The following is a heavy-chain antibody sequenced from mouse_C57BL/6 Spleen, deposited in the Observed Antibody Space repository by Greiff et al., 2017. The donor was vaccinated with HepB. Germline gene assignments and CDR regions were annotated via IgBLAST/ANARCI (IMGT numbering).Heavy chain of an antibody. CDR3: ASLTTVVATRAYYFDY. Sequence: VQLQQSGAELVKPGASVKLSCKASGYTFTSYWMQWVKQRPGQGLEWIGEIDPSDSYTNYNQKFKGKATLTVDTSSSTAYMQLSSLTSEDSAVYYCASLTTVVATRAYYFDYWGQGTTLTVSS. V-gene: IGHV1-50*01. CDR1: GYTFTSYW. D-gene: IGHD1-1*01. J-gene: IGHJ2*01. CDR2: IDPSDSYT.